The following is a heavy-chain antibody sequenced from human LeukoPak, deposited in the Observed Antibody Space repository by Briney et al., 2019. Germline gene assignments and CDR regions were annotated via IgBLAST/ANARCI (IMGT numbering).Heavy chain of an antibody. Sequence: GGSLRLSCAASGFTFSSYAMHWVRQAPGKGLEWVAVISYDGSNKYYADSVKGRFTISRDNSKNTLYLQMNSLNTEDTAVYYCATEKSSIWSGDFWGRGTLVTVSS. CDR2: ISYDGSNK. J-gene: IGHJ4*02. CDR1: GFTFSSYA. CDR3: ATEKSSIWSGDF. V-gene: IGHV3-30-3*01. D-gene: IGHD6-13*01.